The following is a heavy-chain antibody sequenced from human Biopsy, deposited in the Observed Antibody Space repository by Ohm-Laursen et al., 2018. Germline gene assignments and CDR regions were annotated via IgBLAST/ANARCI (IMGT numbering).Heavy chain of an antibody. J-gene: IGHJ6*02. CDR2: IYYSGST. CDR1: GVYISDYY. V-gene: IGHV4-59*08. CDR3: ARMDCSGGSCHYYSYGMDV. Sequence: SETLSLTCSVSGVYISDYYWSWIRQPPRRGLEWVGSIYYSGSTNYNHSFKSRVTISVDTSTNQFSLKLSSVTAADTAVYYCARMDCSGGSCHYYSYGMDVWGQGTTVTVSS. D-gene: IGHD2-15*01.